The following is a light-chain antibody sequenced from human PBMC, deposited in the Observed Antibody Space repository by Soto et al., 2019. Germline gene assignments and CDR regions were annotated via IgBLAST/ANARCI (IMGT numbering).Light chain of an antibody. CDR3: QQSYSNPQT. Sequence: DIPMTQSPSSLSASVGDRVTITCRASRSIRSYLSWYQQKPGKAPKLLIFAASNLQSGVPSRFSGSGSGTDFTLTISSLQPEDFASYYCQQSYSNPQTFGQGTKVEIK. CDR1: RSIRSY. CDR2: AAS. J-gene: IGKJ2*01. V-gene: IGKV1-39*01.